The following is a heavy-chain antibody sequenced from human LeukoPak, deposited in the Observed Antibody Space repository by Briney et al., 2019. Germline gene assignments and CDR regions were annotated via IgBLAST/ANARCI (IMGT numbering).Heavy chain of an antibody. CDR2: ISYDGSNK. CDR3: AKEYDYAGNYFDC. Sequence: PGGSLRLSCAASGFTFSSYGMHWVRQAPGKGLEWVAVISYDGSNKYYADSVKGRFTISRDNSKNTLYLQMNSLRAEDTAVYYCAKEYDYAGNYFDCWGQGTLVTVSS. J-gene: IGHJ4*02. V-gene: IGHV3-30*18. D-gene: IGHD4-17*01. CDR1: GFTFSSYG.